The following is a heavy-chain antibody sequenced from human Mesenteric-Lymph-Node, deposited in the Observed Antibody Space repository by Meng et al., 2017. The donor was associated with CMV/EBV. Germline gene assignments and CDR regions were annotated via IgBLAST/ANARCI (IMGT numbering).Heavy chain of an antibody. J-gene: IGHJ6*02. CDR1: GGSISSYY. V-gene: IGHV4-59*01. CDR2: IYYRGST. D-gene: IGHD3-3*01. CDR3: ARTVDDFWSSYSPRYGMDV. Sequence: SETLSLTCSVSGGSISSYYWSWVRQPPGKGLEWIGYIYYRGSTNYNPSLKSRVTILLDTSKTQFSLKVNSATAADTAVYYCARTVDDFWSSYSPRYGMDVWGQGITVTVSS.